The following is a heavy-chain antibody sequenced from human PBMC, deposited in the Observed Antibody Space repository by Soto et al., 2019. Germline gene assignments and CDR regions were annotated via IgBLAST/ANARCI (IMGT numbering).Heavy chain of an antibody. Sequence: EVQLVESGGDLVQPGGSLRLSCAASGFTVSSHYMNWVRQAPGKGLEWVSLIQSGGSTFYADSVKGRFTISRDNSKKTLSLQMNSLRVEDTAMYYCSRDDVYCSGGSCYGIPTDDWGRGTTVTVSS. CDR2: IQSGGST. CDR3: SRDDVYCSGGSCYGIPTDD. CDR1: GFTVSSHY. J-gene: IGHJ6*04. V-gene: IGHV3-66*01. D-gene: IGHD2-15*01.